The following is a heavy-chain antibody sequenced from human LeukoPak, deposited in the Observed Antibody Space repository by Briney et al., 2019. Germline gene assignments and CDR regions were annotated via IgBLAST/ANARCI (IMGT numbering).Heavy chain of an antibody. D-gene: IGHD6-13*01. CDR2: IYSGGST. J-gene: IGHJ5*02. V-gene: IGHV3-66*01. CDR1: GFAVSSNY. Sequence: GGSLRLSCAASGFAVSSNYMSWVRQAPGKGLEWVSVIYSGGSTYYADSVKGRFTISRDNSKNTLYLQMNSLRAEDTAVYYCARVPGYSSSWCFDPWGQGTLVTVSS. CDR3: ARVPGYSSSWCFDP.